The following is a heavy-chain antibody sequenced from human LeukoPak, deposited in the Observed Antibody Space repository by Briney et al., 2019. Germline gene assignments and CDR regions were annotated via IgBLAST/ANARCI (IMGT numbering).Heavy chain of an antibody. Sequence: ASVKVSCKASGYTFTSYAMNWVRQAPGQGLEWMGWINTNTGNPTYAQGFTGRFVFSLDTSVSTAYLQISSLKAEDTAVYYCARTDSSSWAYYYYYDMDVWGKGTTVTVSS. CDR2: INTNTGNP. CDR3: ARTDSSSWAYYYYYDMDV. CDR1: GYTFTSYA. V-gene: IGHV7-4-1*02. D-gene: IGHD6-13*01. J-gene: IGHJ6*03.